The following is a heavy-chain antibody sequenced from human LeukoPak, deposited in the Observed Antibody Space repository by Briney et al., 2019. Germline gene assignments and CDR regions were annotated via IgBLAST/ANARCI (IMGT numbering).Heavy chain of an antibody. V-gene: IGHV4-59*01. D-gene: IGHD3-22*01. CDR1: GGSISSYY. Sequence: PSETLSLTCTVSGGSISSYYWSWIRQPPGKGLEWIGYIYYSGSTNYNPSLKSRVTISVDTSKNQFSLKLSSVTAADTAVYYCARAPRYYYDSSGYLDYWGQGTLVTVSS. J-gene: IGHJ4*02. CDR2: IYYSGST. CDR3: ARAPRYYYDSSGYLDY.